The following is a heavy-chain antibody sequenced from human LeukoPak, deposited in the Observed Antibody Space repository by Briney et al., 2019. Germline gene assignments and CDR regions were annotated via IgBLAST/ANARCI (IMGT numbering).Heavy chain of an antibody. CDR1: GFTFSNYA. CDR2: ITGSGSGI. J-gene: IGHJ5*02. Sequence: GGSLRLSCAASGFTFSNYAMSWVRQAPGKGLEWVSAITGSGSGIYYADSMKSRFTISRDNSKNTLYLQINSLRAEDTAVYYCARDPSSGWYWFDPWGQGTLVTVSS. CDR3: ARDPSSGWYWFDP. V-gene: IGHV3-23*01. D-gene: IGHD6-19*01.